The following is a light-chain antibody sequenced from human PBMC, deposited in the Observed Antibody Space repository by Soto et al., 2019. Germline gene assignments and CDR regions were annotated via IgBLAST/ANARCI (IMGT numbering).Light chain of an antibody. V-gene: IGLV1-40*01. J-gene: IGLJ2*01. Sequence: QSVLTQPPSVSGAPGQRVTISCTGSSSNFGAGYDVHWYQQLPGTAPKLLIYGNSNRPSGVPDRFSGSKSGTSASLAITGLQAEDEADYYCQSYDSSPGVFGGGTKVTVL. CDR2: GNS. CDR1: SSNFGAGYD. CDR3: QSYDSSPGV.